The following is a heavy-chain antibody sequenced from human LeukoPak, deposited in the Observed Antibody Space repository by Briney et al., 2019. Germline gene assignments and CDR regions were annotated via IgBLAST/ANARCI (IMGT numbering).Heavy chain of an antibody. D-gene: IGHD4-17*01. J-gene: IGHJ6*03. CDR2: VYTSGST. CDR1: GGSISSGSYY. CDR3: AREAFSNYGLLRYMDV. Sequence: SETLSLTCTVSGGSISSGSYYWSWIRQPAGKGLEWIGRVYTSGSTNYNPSLKSRVTISVDTSKNQFSLKLSSVTAADTAVYYCAREAFSNYGLLRYMDVWGKGTTVTVSS. V-gene: IGHV4-61*02.